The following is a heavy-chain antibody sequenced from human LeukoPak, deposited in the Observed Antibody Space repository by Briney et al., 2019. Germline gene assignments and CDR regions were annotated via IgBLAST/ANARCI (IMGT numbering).Heavy chain of an antibody. Sequence: ASVKVSCKASGYTFTSYAMNWVRQAPGQGLEWMGWINTNTGNPTYAQGFTGRFVFSLDTSVSTAYLQISSLKAEDTAVYYCARDRPRWDSPPPNWFDPWGQGTLVTVSS. CDR3: ARDRPRWDSPPPNWFDP. CDR1: GYTFTSYA. D-gene: IGHD1-26*01. J-gene: IGHJ5*02. V-gene: IGHV7-4-1*02. CDR2: INTNTGNP.